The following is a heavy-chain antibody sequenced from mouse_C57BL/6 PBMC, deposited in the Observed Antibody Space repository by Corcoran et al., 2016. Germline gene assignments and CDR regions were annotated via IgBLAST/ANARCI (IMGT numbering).Heavy chain of an antibody. CDR3: ARSPPLITTVVATKDYYAMDY. CDR1: GYTFTTYG. D-gene: IGHD1-1*01. CDR2: INTYSGVP. Sequence: QIQLVQSGPELKKPGETVKISCKASGYTFTTYGMSWVKQAPGKGLKWMGWINTYSGVPTYADDFKGRFAFSMETSASTAYLQINNLKNEDTATYFCARSPPLITTVVATKDYYAMDYWGQGTSVTVSS. V-gene: IGHV9-3*01. J-gene: IGHJ4*01.